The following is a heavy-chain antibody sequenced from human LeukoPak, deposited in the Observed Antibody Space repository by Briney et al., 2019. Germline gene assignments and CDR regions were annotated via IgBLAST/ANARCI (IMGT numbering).Heavy chain of an antibody. D-gene: IGHD2-15*01. CDR1: GFTFSAYS. V-gene: IGHV3-15*01. CDR2: IKSKTDGGTT. J-gene: IGHJ6*04. Sequence: GGSLRLSCAASGFTFSAYSMNWVRQAPGKGLEWVGRIKSKTDGGTTDYAAPVKGRFTISRDDSKNTLYLQMNSLKTEDTAVYYCTTSLYCSGGSCYLVDVWGKGTTVTISS. CDR3: TTSLYCSGGSCYLVDV.